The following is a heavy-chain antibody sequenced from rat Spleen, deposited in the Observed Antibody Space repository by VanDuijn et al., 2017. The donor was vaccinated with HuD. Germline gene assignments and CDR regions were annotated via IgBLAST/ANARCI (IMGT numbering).Heavy chain of an antibody. D-gene: IGHD1-6*01. Sequence: EVKLVESGGGLVQPGRSLKLSCAASGFNFNDYWMGWVRQVPGKGLEWIGEINKDSSTIKYSPSLKDKCTISRDNAQNTLYLQMDSLRSEDTATYYCTRDRILRSTGFDYWGQGVMVTVSS. CDR2: INKDSSTI. J-gene: IGHJ2*01. CDR3: TRDRILRSTGFDY. V-gene: IGHV4-2*01. CDR1: GFNFNDYW.